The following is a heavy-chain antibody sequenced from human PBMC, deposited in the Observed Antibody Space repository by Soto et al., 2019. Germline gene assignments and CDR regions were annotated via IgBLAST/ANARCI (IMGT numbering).Heavy chain of an antibody. J-gene: IGHJ6*02. V-gene: IGHV3-23*01. Sequence: PGGSLRLSCAASGFTFSSYAMSWVRQAPGKGLEWVSAISGSGGSTYYADSVKGRFTISRDNSKNTLYLQMNSLRAEDTAVYYCAKVITIFGVVTNYYGMDVWGQGTTVTVSS. CDR3: AKVITIFGVVTNYYGMDV. CDR1: GFTFSSYA. CDR2: ISGSGGST. D-gene: IGHD3-3*01.